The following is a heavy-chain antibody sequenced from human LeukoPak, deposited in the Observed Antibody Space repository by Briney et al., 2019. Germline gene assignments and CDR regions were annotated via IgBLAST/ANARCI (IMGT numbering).Heavy chain of an antibody. Sequence: PGGSLRLSCAASGLTFSNYDMNWVRQAPGKGLEWVAGVSGSGADTYYADSVKGRFTISRDNSRTTLYLQMVSLRADDTAVYYCARDRGPSGSPDIWGQGTMVTVSS. V-gene: IGHV3-23*01. CDR3: ARDRGPSGSPDI. D-gene: IGHD1-26*01. CDR1: GLTFSNYD. J-gene: IGHJ3*02. CDR2: VSGSGADT.